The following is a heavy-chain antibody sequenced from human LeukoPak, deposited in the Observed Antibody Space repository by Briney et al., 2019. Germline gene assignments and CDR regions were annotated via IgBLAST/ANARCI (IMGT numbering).Heavy chain of an antibody. Sequence: SETLSLTCTVSGGSISSYYWSWIRQPPGKGLEWIGYIYYSGSTNYNPSLKSRVTVSVDTSKNQFSLKLSSVTAADTAVYYCARHSEWLRSPFDYWGQGTLVTVSS. CDR3: ARHSEWLRSPFDY. D-gene: IGHD5-12*01. CDR2: IYYSGST. V-gene: IGHV4-59*08. J-gene: IGHJ4*02. CDR1: GGSISSYY.